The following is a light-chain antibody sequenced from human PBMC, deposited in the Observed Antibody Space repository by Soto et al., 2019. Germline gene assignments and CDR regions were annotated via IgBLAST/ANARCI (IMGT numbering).Light chain of an antibody. CDR2: GAS. CDR1: QSVSSTY. V-gene: IGKV3-20*01. J-gene: IGKJ2*01. Sequence: EIVLTQSPGTLSLSPGERATLSCRASQSVSSTYLAWYQQKPGQAPRLLIYGASSRATGIPDRFSGSGSGTDFSLTISRLEPEVSAVYYCQQYVTSPPYTFCQGTRVDIK. CDR3: QQYVTSPPYT.